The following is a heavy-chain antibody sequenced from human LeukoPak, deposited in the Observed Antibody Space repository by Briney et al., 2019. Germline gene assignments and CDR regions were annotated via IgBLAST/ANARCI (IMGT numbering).Heavy chain of an antibody. CDR2: INSDGSNT. D-gene: IGHD2-2*01. Sequence: GGPLRLSCTASGYTFRHYQMHWPRHAPGKALVWVSRINSDGSNTNYADSAKARFTIPRDNPKHTLYLHMDSLRAEDTAVYHCAREGVQGLFCGSSSCYVYWGQGTLVTVSS. V-gene: IGHV3-74*01. J-gene: IGHJ4*02. CDR1: GYTFRHYQ. CDR3: AREGVQGLFCGSSSCYVY.